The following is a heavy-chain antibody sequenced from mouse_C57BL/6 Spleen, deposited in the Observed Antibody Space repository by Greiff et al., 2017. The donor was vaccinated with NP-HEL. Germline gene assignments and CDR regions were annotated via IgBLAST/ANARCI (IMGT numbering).Heavy chain of an antibody. Sequence: VQLQQSGPELVKPGASVKMSCKASGYTFTDYNMHWVKQSHGKSLEWIGYINPNNGGTSYNQKFKGKATLTVNKSSSTAYMELRSLTSEDSAVYYCARRYYYGSSYVGYAMDYWGQGTSVTVSS. V-gene: IGHV1-22*01. D-gene: IGHD1-1*01. J-gene: IGHJ4*01. CDR3: ARRYYYGSSYVGYAMDY. CDR2: INPNNGGT. CDR1: GYTFTDYN.